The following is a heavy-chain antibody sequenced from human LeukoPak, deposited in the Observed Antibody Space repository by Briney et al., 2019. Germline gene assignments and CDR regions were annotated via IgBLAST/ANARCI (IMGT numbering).Heavy chain of an antibody. CDR2: IYISGST. CDR3: ARSLVKYYFDY. J-gene: IGHJ4*02. CDR1: GYSISSGYN. V-gene: IGHV4-38-2*01. D-gene: IGHD2-21*01. Sequence: PSETLSLTCAVSGYSISSGYNWGWIRQPPGKGLGWIGSIYISGSTYYNPPLKSRVTISVDKSKNQFSLKLSSVTAADTAVYYCARSLVKYYFDYWGQGTLVTVSS.